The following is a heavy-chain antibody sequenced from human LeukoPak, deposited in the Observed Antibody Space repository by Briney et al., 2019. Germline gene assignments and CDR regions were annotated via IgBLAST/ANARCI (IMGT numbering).Heavy chain of an antibody. V-gene: IGHV4-34*01. J-gene: IGHJ4*02. Sequence: SETLSLTCAVYGGSFSGYYWSWIRQPPGKGLEWIGEINHSGSTNYNPSLKSRVTISVDTSKNQFSLKLSSVTAADTAVYYCARDQGDNWSDRGVFDYWGQGSLVTVSS. CDR3: ARDQGDNWSDRGVFDY. CDR1: GGSFSGYY. D-gene: IGHD1-20*01. CDR2: INHSGST.